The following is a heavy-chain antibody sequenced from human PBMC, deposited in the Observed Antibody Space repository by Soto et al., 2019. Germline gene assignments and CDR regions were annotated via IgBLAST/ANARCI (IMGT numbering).Heavy chain of an antibody. CDR2: IYSGGST. D-gene: IGHD3-10*01. CDR3: ARDRRDYYGSGSPYYYLDV. Sequence: GGSLRLSCAASGLTVSSNYMSWVRQAPGKGLEWVSVIYSGGSTYYADSVKGRFTISRDTSKNTLYLQMNSLRAEDTAVYYWARDRRDYYGSGSPYYYLDVWGKGTTVTVSS. V-gene: IGHV3-66*01. CDR1: GLTVSSNY. J-gene: IGHJ6*03.